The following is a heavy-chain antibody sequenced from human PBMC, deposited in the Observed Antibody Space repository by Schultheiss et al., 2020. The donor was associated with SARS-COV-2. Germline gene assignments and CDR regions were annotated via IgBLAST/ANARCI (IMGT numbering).Heavy chain of an antibody. D-gene: IGHD2-21*01. V-gene: IGHV1-69*13. CDR3: ARYCGGDCYSHYYYGMDV. CDR2: IIPIFGTA. CDR1: GGTFSSYA. J-gene: IGHJ6*02. Sequence: SVKVSCKASGGTFSSYAISWVRQAPGQGLEWMGGIIPIFGTANYAQKFQGRVTITADESTSTAYMELSSLRSEDTAVYYCARYCGGDCYSHYYYGMDVWGQGTTVTVSS.